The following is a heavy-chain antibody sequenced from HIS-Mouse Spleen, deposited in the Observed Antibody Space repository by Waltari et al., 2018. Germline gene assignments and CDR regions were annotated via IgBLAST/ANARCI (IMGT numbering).Heavy chain of an antibody. D-gene: IGHD6-13*01. CDR1: GGSISSSSSY. Sequence: QLQLQESGPGLVKPSETLSLTCTVSGGSISSSSSYWCGIRQPPGKGLEWIGSIYYSGSTYYNPSLKSRVTISVDTSKNQFSLKLSSVTAADTAVYYCAREIPYSSSWYDWYFDLWGRGTLVTVSS. J-gene: IGHJ2*01. V-gene: IGHV4-39*07. CDR2: IYYSGST. CDR3: AREIPYSSSWYDWYFDL.